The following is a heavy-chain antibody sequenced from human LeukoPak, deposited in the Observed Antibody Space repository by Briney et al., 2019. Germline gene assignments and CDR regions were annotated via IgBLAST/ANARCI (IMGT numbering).Heavy chain of an antibody. CDR2: IYHSGSS. D-gene: IGHD5-12*01. Sequence: SETLSLTCTVSGGSISSGNYYWSWIRQPPGKGLEWIGYIYHSGSSYYNPYLKSRVTISVDTSKNQFSLTLSSVTAADTAVYYCARDDGGYDRFDSWGQGTLVTVSS. CDR3: ARDDGGYDRFDS. CDR1: GGSISSGNYY. J-gene: IGHJ4*02. V-gene: IGHV4-30-4*01.